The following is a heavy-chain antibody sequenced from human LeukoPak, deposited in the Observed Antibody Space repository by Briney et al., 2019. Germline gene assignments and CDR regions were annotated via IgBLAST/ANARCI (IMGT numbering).Heavy chain of an antibody. CDR3: ASSLGPLTEY. J-gene: IGHJ4*01. CDR2: ISSSSSYI. Sequence: GGSLRLSCAASGFTFSDHYMDWVRQAPGKGLEWVSSISSSSSYINYADSVKGRFTISRDNAKNSLYLQMNNLRAEDTAMYYCASSLGPLTEYWGQGTLVTVSS. V-gene: IGHV3-21*01. D-gene: IGHD7-27*01. CDR1: GFTFSDHY.